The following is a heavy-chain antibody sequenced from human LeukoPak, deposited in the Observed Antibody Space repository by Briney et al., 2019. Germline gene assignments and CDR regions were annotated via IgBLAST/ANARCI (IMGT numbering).Heavy chain of an antibody. V-gene: IGHV3-23*01. CDR1: GFTFSSYG. D-gene: IGHD3-10*01. CDR2: ISGSGGST. J-gene: IGHJ4*02. CDR3: AKDPELLRFGSDY. Sequence: PGGSLRLSCAASGFTFSSYGMSWVRQAPGKGLEWVSAISGSGGSTYYADSVKGRFTISRDNSKNTLYLQMNSLRAEDTAVYYCAKDPELLRFGSDYWGQGTLVTVSS.